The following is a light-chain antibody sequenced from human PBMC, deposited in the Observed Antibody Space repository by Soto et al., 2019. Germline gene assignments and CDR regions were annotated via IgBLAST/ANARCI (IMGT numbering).Light chain of an antibody. CDR3: QQYYSTPIT. CDR1: QSVLYNSNNKNY. CDR2: WAS. J-gene: IGKJ5*01. Sequence: EIVMTQSPDSLAASLGERATINCKSSQSVLYNSNNKNYLAWYQQKPGQPPKLLIYWASTRESGVPDRFSGSGSGTDFTLTISSLQAEDVAVYYCQQYYSTPITFGQGTRLEIK. V-gene: IGKV4-1*01.